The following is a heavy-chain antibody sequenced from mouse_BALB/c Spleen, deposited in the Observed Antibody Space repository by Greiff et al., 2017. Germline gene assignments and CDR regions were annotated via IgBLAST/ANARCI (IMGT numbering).Heavy chain of an antibody. CDR2: IWSGGST. CDR1: GFSLTSYG. CDR3: AREWDLTVPYYYAMDY. Sequence: VHLVESGPGLVQPSQSLSITCTVSGFSLTSYGVHWVRQSPGKGLEWLGVIWSGGSTDYNAAFISRLSISKDNSKSQVFFKMSSLQANDTAIYYCAREWDLTVPYYYAMDYWGQGTSVTVSS. V-gene: IGHV2-2*02. D-gene: IGHD1-1*01. J-gene: IGHJ4*01.